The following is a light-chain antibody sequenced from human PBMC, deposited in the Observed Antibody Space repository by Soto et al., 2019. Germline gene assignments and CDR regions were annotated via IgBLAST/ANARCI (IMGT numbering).Light chain of an antibody. Sequence: QSALTQPASVSGSPRQSITISCTGTSSDIGTYDYVSWYQQHPGKAPKLMIYEVINRPSGISNRSSGSKSGNTASLTISGLQAEDEADYYCSSYTTSSPLEVFGGGTKVTVL. V-gene: IGLV2-14*01. CDR2: EVI. CDR3: SSYTTSSPLEV. CDR1: SSDIGTYDY. J-gene: IGLJ3*02.